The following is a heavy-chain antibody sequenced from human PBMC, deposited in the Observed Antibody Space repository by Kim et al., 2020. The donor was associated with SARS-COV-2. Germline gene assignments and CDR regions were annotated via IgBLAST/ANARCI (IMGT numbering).Heavy chain of an antibody. J-gene: IGHJ4*02. CDR2: IGSSGSYK. Sequence: GGSLRLSCAASGFTFSDYYMSWIRQAPGKGLEWVSYIGSSGSYKDYADSVRGRFTISRENSKNSLYLQMNSLRVDDTAVFYCARLPRSGSYLDYWGQGIL. V-gene: IGHV3-11*03. CDR3: ARLPRSGSYLDY. CDR1: GFTFSDYY. D-gene: IGHD1-26*01.